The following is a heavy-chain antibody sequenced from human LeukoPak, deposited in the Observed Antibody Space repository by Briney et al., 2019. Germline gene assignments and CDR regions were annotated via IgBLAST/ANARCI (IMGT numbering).Heavy chain of an antibody. CDR2: ISYDGSNK. CDR3: ARDRGVEMATICLDY. D-gene: IGHD5-24*01. V-gene: IGHV3-30*03. Sequence: PGRSLRLSCAASGFTFSSYGMHWVRQAPGKGLEWVAVISYDGSNKYYADSVKGRFTISRDNSKNTLYLQMNSLRAEDTAVYYCARDRGVEMATICLDYWGQGTLVTVSS. J-gene: IGHJ4*02. CDR1: GFTFSSYG.